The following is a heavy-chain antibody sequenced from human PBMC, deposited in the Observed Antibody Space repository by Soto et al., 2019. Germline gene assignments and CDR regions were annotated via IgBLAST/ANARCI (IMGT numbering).Heavy chain of an antibody. V-gene: IGHV3-48*01. D-gene: IGHD6-19*01. Sequence: GGSLRLSCATSGFPFSSFNLNWVPQAPGMCLEWVSYIISSSSTIYYADSVKGRFTISRDNASNSLYLQMNSLRAEDTAVYYCARDPGYSSGWDYFDYWGQGTLVTVSS. J-gene: IGHJ4*02. CDR1: GFPFSSFN. CDR2: IISSSSTI. CDR3: ARDPGYSSGWDYFDY.